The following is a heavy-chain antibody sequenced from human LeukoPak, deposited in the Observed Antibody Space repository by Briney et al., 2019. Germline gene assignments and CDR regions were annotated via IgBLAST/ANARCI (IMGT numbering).Heavy chain of an antibody. CDR2: ISSSSSYI. CDR3: ARSGYSYGSLLRGFDP. V-gene: IGHV3-21*01. J-gene: IGHJ5*02. CDR1: GFTFSSYS. D-gene: IGHD5-18*01. Sequence: GGSLTLSCAASGFTFSSYSMNWVRQPPGKGLEWVSSISSSSSYIYYADSVKGRFTISRDNAKNSLYLQMNSLRAEDTAVYYCARSGYSYGSLLRGFDPWDQGTLVTVSS.